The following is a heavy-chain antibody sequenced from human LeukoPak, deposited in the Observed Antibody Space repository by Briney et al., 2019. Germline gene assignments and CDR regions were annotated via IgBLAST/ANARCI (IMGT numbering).Heavy chain of an antibody. D-gene: IGHD4-17*01. V-gene: IGHV1-18*01. CDR2: ISAYNGNT. Sequence: ASVKVSCKASGYSFTSYGISWVRQAPGQGLEWMGWISAYNGNTDHAQNVQGRVTMTTDTSTSTAYMELRSLRSDDTAVYYCARVDRMATVPFDIWGQGTMVTVSS. CDR1: GYSFTSYG. J-gene: IGHJ3*02. CDR3: ARVDRMATVPFDI.